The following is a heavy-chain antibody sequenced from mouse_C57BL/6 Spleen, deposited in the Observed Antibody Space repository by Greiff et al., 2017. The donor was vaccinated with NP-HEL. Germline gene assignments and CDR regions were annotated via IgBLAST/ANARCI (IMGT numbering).Heavy chain of an antibody. Sequence: VQLQQSGAELVKPGASVKLSCKASGYTFTSYWMQWVKQRPGQGLEWTGEIDPSDSYTNYNQKCKGKATLTVDTSSSTAYMQLSSLTSEDSAVYYCASGVTTVVPRGFDYWGQGTTLTVSS. CDR1: GYTFTSYW. J-gene: IGHJ2*01. V-gene: IGHV1-50*01. CDR3: ASGVTTVVPRGFDY. CDR2: IDPSDSYT. D-gene: IGHD1-1*01.